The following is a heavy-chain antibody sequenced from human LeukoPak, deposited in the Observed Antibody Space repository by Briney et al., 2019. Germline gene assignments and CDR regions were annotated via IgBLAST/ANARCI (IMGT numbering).Heavy chain of an antibody. J-gene: IGHJ4*02. CDR3: AKDRSGRYSSSWSPDY. CDR1: GFPVSSNY. CDR2: ISGSDSST. D-gene: IGHD6-13*01. Sequence: GGSLGLSCAASGFPVSSNYMNWVRQAPGKGLEWVSGISGSDSSTYYADSVKGRFTISRDNSKNTLYLQMNSVRAEDTAVYYCAKDRSGRYSSSWSPDYWGQGTLVTVSS. V-gene: IGHV3-23*01.